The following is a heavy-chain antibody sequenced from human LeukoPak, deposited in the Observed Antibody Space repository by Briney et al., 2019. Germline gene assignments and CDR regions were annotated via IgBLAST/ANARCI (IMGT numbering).Heavy chain of an antibody. CDR2: INHSGST. CDR1: GGSFRGYY. D-gene: IGHD3-22*01. V-gene: IGHV4-34*01. CDR3: ARAPRWGYYFPLDY. Sequence: SETLSLTCAVYGGSFRGYYWNWIRQPPGKGLEWIGEINHSGSTNYNPSLKSRVTISVDTSNTQFSLKLSSVTAADTAVYYCARAPRWGYYFPLDYWGQGTLVTVSS. J-gene: IGHJ4*02.